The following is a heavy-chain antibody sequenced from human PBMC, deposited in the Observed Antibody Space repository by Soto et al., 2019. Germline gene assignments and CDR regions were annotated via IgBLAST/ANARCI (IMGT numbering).Heavy chain of an antibody. V-gene: IGHV4-34*01. J-gene: IGHJ4*02. Sequence: QVQLQQWGAGLLKPSETLSLNCAVTGGSLSGYYWSWIRQAPGKGLEWIGEVKDGGHTNYSPSLRGRVTLSSDTSNNQFSLRLNSVTAADTGVYYCARGQEGVVATHWDQGSLVTVSS. CDR2: VKDGGHT. D-gene: IGHD5-12*01. CDR3: ARGQEGVVATH. CDR1: GGSLSGYY.